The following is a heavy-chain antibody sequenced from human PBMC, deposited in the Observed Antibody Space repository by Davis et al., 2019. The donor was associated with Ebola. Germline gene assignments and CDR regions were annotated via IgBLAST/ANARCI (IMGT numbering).Heavy chain of an antibody. Sequence: SVKVSCKASGGTFSSFAVSWVRQAPGQGLEWMGGIIPMFRSPKYAQRFQGRVTITADESTRTVYMELRSLRSEDTAVYYCARVQTGYYFDSSNSPSWFDPWGQGTLVTVSS. J-gene: IGHJ5*02. V-gene: IGHV1-69*13. D-gene: IGHD3-22*01. CDR1: GGTFSSFA. CDR3: ARVQTGYYFDSSNSPSWFDP. CDR2: IIPMFRSP.